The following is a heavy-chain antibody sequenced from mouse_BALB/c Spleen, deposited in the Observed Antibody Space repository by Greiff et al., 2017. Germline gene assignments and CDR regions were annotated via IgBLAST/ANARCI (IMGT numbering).Heavy chain of an antibody. Sequence: EVQVVESGPGLVKPSQSLSLTCSVTGFSFTSGYYWNWIRQFPGNKLEWMGYISYDGSNNYNPSLKNRISITRDTSKNQFFLKLNSVTTEDTATYYCARDRGLAYWGQGTLVTVSA. D-gene: IGHD3-3*01. V-gene: IGHV3-6*02. CDR1: GFSFTSGYY. CDR2: ISYDGSN. J-gene: IGHJ3*01. CDR3: ARDRGLAY.